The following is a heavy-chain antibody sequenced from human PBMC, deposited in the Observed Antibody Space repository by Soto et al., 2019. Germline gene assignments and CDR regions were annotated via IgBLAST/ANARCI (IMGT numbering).Heavy chain of an antibody. CDR3: ARSPYTNSWYYFDY. V-gene: IGHV1-18*01. CDR2: ISTYNGNT. Sequence: QVQLVQSGAEVKKPGASVKVSCKTSGYTFTMYGISWVRQAPEQGLEWMGWISTYNGNTNYAQKFQGRVTMTTDTSTSTAYMELRSLRSDDTAVYYCARSPYTNSWYYFDYWGQGTLVTVSS. D-gene: IGHD6-13*01. J-gene: IGHJ4*02. CDR1: GYTFTMYG.